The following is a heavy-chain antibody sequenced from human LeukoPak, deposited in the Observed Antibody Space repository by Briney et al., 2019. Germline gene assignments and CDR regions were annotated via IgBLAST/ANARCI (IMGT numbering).Heavy chain of an antibody. D-gene: IGHD1-26*01. Sequence: GGSLRLSCAASGFTFTTSALSWVRQAPGKGLEWVSTLTGGDGGTYYADSVKGRFTISRDNSKHTLYLQMNSLRAEDTAIYYCAKRLLVGSTVRPYFDSWGQGTLVIVSS. CDR3: AKRLLVGSTVRPYFDS. J-gene: IGHJ4*02. V-gene: IGHV3-23*01. CDR2: LTGGDGGT. CDR1: GFTFTTSA.